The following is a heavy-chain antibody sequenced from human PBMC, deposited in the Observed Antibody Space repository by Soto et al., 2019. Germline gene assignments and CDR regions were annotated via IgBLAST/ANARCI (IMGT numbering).Heavy chain of an antibody. J-gene: IGHJ3*02. CDR3: ARGDRVIVEVGRDDSDI. CDR1: GFTFSSYD. V-gene: IGHV3-23*01. D-gene: IGHD3-22*01. Sequence: GGSLRLSCAASGFTFSSYDMNWVRQAPGKGLEWVSAISSSGGSTYYADSVKGRFTISSDNSKNTLYLQMNSLRAADTAVYYYARGDRVIVEVGRDDSDIWGQGTMVTVSS. CDR2: ISSSGGST.